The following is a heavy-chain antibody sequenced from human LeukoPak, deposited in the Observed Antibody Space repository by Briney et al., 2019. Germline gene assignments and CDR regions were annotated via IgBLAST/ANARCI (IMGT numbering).Heavy chain of an antibody. CDR3: ARDWYYDFWSGYYGHYYYYYMDV. D-gene: IGHD3-3*01. J-gene: IGHJ6*03. CDR1: GYTFTSYG. Sequence: ASVKDSCKASGYTFTSYGISWVRQAPGQGLEWMGWISAYNGNTNYAQKLQGRVTMTTDTSTSTAYMELRSLRSDDTAVYYCARDWYYDFWSGYYGHYYYYYMDVWGKGTTVTVSS. V-gene: IGHV1-18*01. CDR2: ISAYNGNT.